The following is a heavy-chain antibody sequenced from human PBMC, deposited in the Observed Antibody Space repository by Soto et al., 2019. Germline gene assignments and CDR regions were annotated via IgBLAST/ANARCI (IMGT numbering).Heavy chain of an antibody. CDR2: SYYSGST. D-gene: IGHD1-1*01. J-gene: IGHJ6*04. CDR1: GGSISSGGYY. CDR3: AKANSLTPSSRGTRSGMDG. V-gene: IGHV4-31*03. Sequence: SETLSLTCTVSGGSISSGGYYWSWIRQHPGKGLEWIGYSYYSGSTYYNPSLKSRVTISVDTSKNQFSLKLSSVTAADTAVYYCAKANSLTPSSRGTRSGMDGWGEGTTVTVSS.